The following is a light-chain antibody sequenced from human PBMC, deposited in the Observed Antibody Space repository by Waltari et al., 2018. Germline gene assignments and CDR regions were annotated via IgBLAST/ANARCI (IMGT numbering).Light chain of an antibody. J-gene: IGLJ3*02. CDR2: DVS. V-gene: IGLV2-14*03. CDR3: SSYTSARTWV. CDR1: SSDVGGYTS. Sequence: QSALTQPASVSGSPGQSITISCTGTSSDVGGYTSVSWHQQHPGKAPKLIIYDVSNRPSGVSNRFSGSKSGNTASLTISGLQAEDEAEYFCSSYTSARTWVFGGGTKLTVL.